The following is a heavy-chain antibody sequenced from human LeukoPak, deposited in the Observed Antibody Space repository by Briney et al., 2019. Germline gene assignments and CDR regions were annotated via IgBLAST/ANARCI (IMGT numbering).Heavy chain of an antibody. J-gene: IGHJ4*02. CDR2: INHSGSS. CDR3: ARGRGGATIY. V-gene: IGHV4-34*01. CDR1: GGSFSDYY. D-gene: IGHD1-26*01. Sequence: PETPSLTCAVYGGSFSDYYGSWIRQPPGKGLEWIGEINHSGSSNHNPSLKSRVAIAVDTSKNQFSLKLSSVTAADTAVYYCARGRGGATIYWGQGTLVTVSS.